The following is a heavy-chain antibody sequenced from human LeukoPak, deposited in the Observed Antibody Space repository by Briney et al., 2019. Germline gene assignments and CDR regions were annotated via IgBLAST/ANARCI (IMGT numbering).Heavy chain of an antibody. CDR3: ARGVYYSSTSCSALSLPAPLDV. D-gene: IGHD2-2*01. Sequence: SETLSLTCAVRGGSFSGYYWSWIRQPPGKGLEWIGEIYHSGSTNYNPSLKSRVTISVDTSKNQFSLKLSSGTAADTAVYYCARGVYYSSTSCSALSLPAPLDVWGKGTTVTVSS. CDR2: IYHSGST. V-gene: IGHV4-34*01. CDR1: GGSFSGYY. J-gene: IGHJ6*04.